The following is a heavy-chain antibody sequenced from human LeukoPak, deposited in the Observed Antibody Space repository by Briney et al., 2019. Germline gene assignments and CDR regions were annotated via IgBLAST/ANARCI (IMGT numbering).Heavy chain of an antibody. CDR1: GFTFSSYG. V-gene: IGHV3-30*02. CDR3: AKDIGGIAVLGSGKDY. Sequence: GGSLRLSCAASGFTFSSYGMHWVRQAPGKGLEWVAFIRYDGSNKYYADSVKGRFTISRDNSKNALYLQMNSLRAEDTAVYYCAKDIGGIAVLGSGKDYWGQGTLVTVSS. CDR2: IRYDGSNK. J-gene: IGHJ4*02. D-gene: IGHD6-19*01.